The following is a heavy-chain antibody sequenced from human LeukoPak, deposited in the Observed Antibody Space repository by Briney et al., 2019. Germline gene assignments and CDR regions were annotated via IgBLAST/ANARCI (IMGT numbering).Heavy chain of an antibody. J-gene: IGHJ4*02. CDR1: GGSISDGGYF. CDR3: ARGQGYTSAWYGD. Sequence: SQTLSLTCTVSGGSISDGGYFWNWSRQPAGKGLEWIGRIYMSGSTKYNSSLKSRVIISVDTSKNQFSLKLNSVTAADTAVYYCARGQGYTSAWYGDWGQGTLVAVSS. D-gene: IGHD6-19*01. CDR2: IYMSGST. V-gene: IGHV4-61*02.